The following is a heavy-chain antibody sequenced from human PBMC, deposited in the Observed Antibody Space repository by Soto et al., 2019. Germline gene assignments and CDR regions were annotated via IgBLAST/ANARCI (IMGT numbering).Heavy chain of an antibody. D-gene: IGHD1-1*01. CDR2: INHSVST. CDR1: GGYFSRYY. Sequence: SQTLSLSGAVSGGYFSRYYWSWILQHAGKGLEWIGEINHSVSTNYKPYLKSRVPISLDTSKNQFSLNLSSVTAADTAVYFCARFARELEPTLCFGPWGQGTLVTVSS. J-gene: IGHJ5*02. CDR3: ARFARELEPTLCFGP. V-gene: IGHV4-34*01.